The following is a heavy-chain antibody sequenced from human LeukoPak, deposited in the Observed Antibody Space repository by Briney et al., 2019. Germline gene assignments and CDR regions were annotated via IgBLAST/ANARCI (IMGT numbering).Heavy chain of an antibody. J-gene: IGHJ6*02. V-gene: IGHV3-66*01. Sequence: GGSLRLSCAASGFTVSTNYMSWVRQTPGKGLEWVSVLYSDGSTYYVDSVKGRFTISRDNSKNTVYLQMNALRAEDTGVYYCAKLAARSSIYYYGMDVWGQGTTVTVSS. CDR1: GFTVSTNY. D-gene: IGHD2-2*01. CDR2: LYSDGST. CDR3: AKLAARSSIYYYGMDV.